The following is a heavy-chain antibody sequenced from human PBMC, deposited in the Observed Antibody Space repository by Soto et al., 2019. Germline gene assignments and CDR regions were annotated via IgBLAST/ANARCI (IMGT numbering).Heavy chain of an antibody. J-gene: IGHJ6*02. CDR2: IYYSGST. CDR1: GASISSYD. Sequence: QVQLQESGPGLVKPSETLSLTCTVSGASISSYDWSWIRQPPGKGLEWIGYIYYSGSTNYNPSLKSRVAISVDPSTNQFSLGMSSVTAADTAVYHCARQMFVGGIDFWGQGTTVTVSS. CDR3: ARQMFVGGIDF. V-gene: IGHV4-59*08. D-gene: IGHD3-10*02.